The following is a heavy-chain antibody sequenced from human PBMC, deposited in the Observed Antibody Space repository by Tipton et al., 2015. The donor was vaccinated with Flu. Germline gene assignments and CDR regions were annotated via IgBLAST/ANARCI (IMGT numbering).Heavy chain of an antibody. CDR3: ARLSYYDVDLKNFYFDY. D-gene: IGHD3-10*02. V-gene: IGHV4-39*01. Sequence: TLSLTCTVSSGSIRSTDYFCAWIRQPPGKRLELIGSIYPSGTPYYNPSLKSRVTISVDTSKGQFSLKLRSVTAADTAVYYCARLSYYDVDLKNFYFDYWGQGALVTVSS. J-gene: IGHJ4*02. CDR1: SGSIRSTDYF. CDR2: IYPSGTP.